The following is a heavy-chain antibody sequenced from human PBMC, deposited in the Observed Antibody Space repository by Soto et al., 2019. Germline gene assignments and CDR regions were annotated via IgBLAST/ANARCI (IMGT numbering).Heavy chain of an antibody. D-gene: IGHD2-15*01. CDR3: VRLTSRISAGRNGRSNWLVP. Sequence: SESISLRCRACRGRIRSSSSYGGWIQQPPGKGLEWIGDIYETGSTYYNPSLKSRVSIYVDTSMEQFSLRLDSVTAADTATYYCVRLTSRISAGRNGRSNWLVPWGPRLLGVVSS. J-gene: IGHJ5*02. CDR1: RGRIRSSSSY. V-gene: IGHV4-39*01. CDR2: IYETGST.